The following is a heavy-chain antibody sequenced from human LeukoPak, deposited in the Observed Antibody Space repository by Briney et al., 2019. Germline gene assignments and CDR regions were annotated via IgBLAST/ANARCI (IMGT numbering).Heavy chain of an antibody. D-gene: IGHD5-18*01. CDR2: INTNTGNP. J-gene: IGHJ4*02. Sequence: ASVKVSCKASGYTFTSYAMNWVRQAPGQGLEWMGWINTNTGNPTYAQGFTGRFVFSLDTSVSTAYLQISSLKAEDTAVYYCARDPDATAMVTAEDWLDYWGQGTLVTVSS. CDR3: ARDPDATAMVTAEDWLDY. V-gene: IGHV7-4-1*02. CDR1: GYTFTSYA.